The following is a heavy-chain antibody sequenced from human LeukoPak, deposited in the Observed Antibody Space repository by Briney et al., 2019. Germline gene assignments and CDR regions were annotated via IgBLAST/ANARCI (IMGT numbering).Heavy chain of an antibody. D-gene: IGHD6-19*01. CDR2: IYHSGST. J-gene: IGHJ4*02. CDR3: ARDFGSGWYTGQGDY. CDR1: GYSISSGYY. V-gene: IGHV4-38-2*02. Sequence: PSETLSLTCAVSGYSISSGYYWGWIRQPPGEGLGWIGSIYHSGSTYYNPSLKSRVTISVDTSKNQFSLKLSSVTAADTAVYYCARDFGSGWYTGQGDYWGQGTLVTVSS.